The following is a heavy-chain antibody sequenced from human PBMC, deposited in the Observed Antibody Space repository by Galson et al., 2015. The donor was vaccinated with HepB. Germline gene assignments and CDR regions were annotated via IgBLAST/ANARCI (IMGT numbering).Heavy chain of an antibody. CDR2: IYPGDSDT. CDR1: GYRFTSFW. V-gene: IGHV5-51*01. D-gene: IGHD5-24*01. J-gene: IGHJ5*02. CDR3: VKMETDRADRFDP. Sequence: QSGAEVKKPGDSLKISCQGSGYRFTSFWIGWVRQMPGKGLEWMGIIYPGDSDTRYNPSFQGQVTMSVDKSVSTAFLQWTSLKTSDSAIYYCVKMETDRADRFDPWGPGTPVTVSS.